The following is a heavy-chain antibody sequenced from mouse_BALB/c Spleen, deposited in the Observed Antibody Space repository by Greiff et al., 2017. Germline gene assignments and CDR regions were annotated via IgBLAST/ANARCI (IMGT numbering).Heavy chain of an antibody. J-gene: IGHJ2*01. CDR1: GDSITSGY. CDR3: ARSTITTVAFDY. Sequence: EVKLVESGPSLVKPSQTLSLTCSVTGDSITSGYWNWIRKFPGNKLEYMGYISYSGSTYYNPSLKSRISITRDTSKNQYYLQLNSVTTEDTATYYCARSTITTVAFDYWGQGTTLTVSS. V-gene: IGHV3-8*02. D-gene: IGHD1-1*01. CDR2: ISYSGST.